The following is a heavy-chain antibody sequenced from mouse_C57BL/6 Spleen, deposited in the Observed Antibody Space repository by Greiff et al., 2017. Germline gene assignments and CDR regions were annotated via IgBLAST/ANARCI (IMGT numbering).Heavy chain of an antibody. V-gene: IGHV1-80*01. CDR3: ARRGNSYWYFDV. Sequence: VQLQQSGPELVKPGASVKIPCKASGYTFTDYNMDWVKQRPGKGLEWIGQIYPGDGDTNYNGKFKGKATLTADKSSSTAYMQLSSLTSEDSAVYFCARRGNSYWYFDVWGTGTTVTVSS. CDR2: IYPGDGDT. J-gene: IGHJ1*03. CDR1: GYTFTDYN.